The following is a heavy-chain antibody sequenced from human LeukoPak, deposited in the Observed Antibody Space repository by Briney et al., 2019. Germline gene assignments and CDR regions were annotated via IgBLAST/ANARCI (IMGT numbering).Heavy chain of an antibody. CDR2: INHSGST. J-gene: IGHJ4*02. V-gene: IGHV4-34*01. CDR1: GGSFSGYY. Sequence: NSSETLSLTCAVYGGSFSGYYWSWIRQPPGKGLEWIGEINHSGSTNYNPSLKSRVTISVDTSKNQFSLKLSSVTAADTAVYYCARLVTSMIVVARPSYLFDYWGRGTLVTVSS. CDR3: ARLVTSMIVVARPSYLFDY. D-gene: IGHD3-22*01.